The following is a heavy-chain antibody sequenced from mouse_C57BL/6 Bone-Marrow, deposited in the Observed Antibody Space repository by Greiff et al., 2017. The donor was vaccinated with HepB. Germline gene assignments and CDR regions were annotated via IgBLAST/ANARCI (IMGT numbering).Heavy chain of an antibody. Sequence: EVKLVESGDGLVKPGGSLKLSCAASGFTFSSYSMSWVRQTPEKRLEWVAYICSGGDYIYYADTVKGRFTISRDNARNTLYLQMSRLTSEDTAVYYCTREGDGYLEDVDYWGQGTTLTVSS. CDR2: ICSGGDYI. V-gene: IGHV5-9-1*02. D-gene: IGHD2-3*01. J-gene: IGHJ2*01. CDR3: TREGDGYLEDVDY. CDR1: GFTFSSYS.